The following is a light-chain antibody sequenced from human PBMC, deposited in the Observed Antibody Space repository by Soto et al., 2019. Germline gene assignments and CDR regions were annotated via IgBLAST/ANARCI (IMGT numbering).Light chain of an antibody. Sequence: EIVMTQSPATLSVSPGESATLSCRASQSVRSNLAWYQQKPGQAPRLLIYGASTRATGIPARFSGSGSGTEYTLTISGLQSEDFAVYYCHQYNIWPPLLFGGATKVEIK. V-gene: IGKV3-15*01. CDR3: HQYNIWPPLL. CDR2: GAS. J-gene: IGKJ4*01. CDR1: QSVRSN.